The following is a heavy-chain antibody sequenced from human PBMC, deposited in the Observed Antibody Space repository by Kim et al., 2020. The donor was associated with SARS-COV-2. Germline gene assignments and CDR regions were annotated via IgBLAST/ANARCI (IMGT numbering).Heavy chain of an antibody. CDR1: GGSFSDYY. CDR3: ARAYLATIGY. J-gene: IGHJ4*02. D-gene: IGHD5-12*01. CDR2: INHSGST. V-gene: IGHV4-34*01. Sequence: SETLSLTCAVYGGSFSDYYWIWIRQPPGKGLEWIGEINHSGSTNQNPSLESRVTISVDTSKNQFSLKLKSVTAADTAVDYCARAYLATIGYWGQGTLVTV.